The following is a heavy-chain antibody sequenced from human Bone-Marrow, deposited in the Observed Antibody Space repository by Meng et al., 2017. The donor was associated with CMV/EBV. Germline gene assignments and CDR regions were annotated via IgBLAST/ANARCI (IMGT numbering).Heavy chain of an antibody. V-gene: IGHV1-2*02. D-gene: IGHD3-3*01. CDR3: ARSPSLLYYDFWSGYYNANGAGESFDY. Sequence: ASVKVSCKASGYTFTGYYMHWVRQAPGQGLEWMGWINPNSGGTNYAQKFQGRVTMTRDTSISTAYMELSWLRSDDTAVYYCARSPSLLYYDFWSGYYNANGAGESFDYWGQGTLVTVSS. J-gene: IGHJ4*02. CDR2: INPNSGGT. CDR1: GYTFTGYY.